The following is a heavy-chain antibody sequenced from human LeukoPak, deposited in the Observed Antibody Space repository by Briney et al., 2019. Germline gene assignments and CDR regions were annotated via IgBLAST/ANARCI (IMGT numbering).Heavy chain of an antibody. J-gene: IGHJ4*02. CDR2: ISSSSSYI. D-gene: IGHD3-22*01. Sequence: GGSLRLSCAASGFTFSSYSMNWVRQAPGKGLEWVSSISSSSSYIYYADSVKGRFTISRDNAKNSLYLQMNSLRAEDTAVYYCARDRDSSGLSPDYWGQGTLVTVSS. CDR1: GFTFSSYS. CDR3: ARDRDSSGLSPDY. V-gene: IGHV3-21*01.